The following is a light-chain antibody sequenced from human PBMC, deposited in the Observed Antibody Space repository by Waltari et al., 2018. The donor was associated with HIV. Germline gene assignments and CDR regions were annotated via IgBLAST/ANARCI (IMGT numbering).Light chain of an antibody. Sequence: ETVLTQSPATLSLSPGEKATLSCRASQRVSSYLAWYQQKPGQAPRLLIYDASNSAAGIPARFSGSGSGTDFTLTISSLEPEDFAVYYCQQRSNWPYTFGQGTRVEIK. V-gene: IGKV3-11*01. CDR1: QRVSSY. CDR3: QQRSNWPYT. CDR2: DAS. J-gene: IGKJ2*01.